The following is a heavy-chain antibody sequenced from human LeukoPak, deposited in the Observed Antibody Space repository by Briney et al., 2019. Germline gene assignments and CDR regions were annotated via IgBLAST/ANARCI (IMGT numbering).Heavy chain of an antibody. V-gene: IGHV4-34*01. J-gene: IGHJ6*03. CDR1: GGSFSGYY. CDR3: ARGRCSSTSCLRRSYYYYYYKDV. Sequence: SETLSLTCAVYGGSFSGYYWSWIRQPPGKGLEGIGEINHSGSTNYNPSLKSRVTISVDTSKNQFSLKLSSVTAADTAVYYCARGRCSSTSCLRRSYYYYYYKDVWGKGTTVTVSS. CDR2: INHSGST. D-gene: IGHD2-2*01.